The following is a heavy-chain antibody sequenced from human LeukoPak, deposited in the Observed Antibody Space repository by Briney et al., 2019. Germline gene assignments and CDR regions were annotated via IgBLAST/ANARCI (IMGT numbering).Heavy chain of an antibody. Sequence: SETLSLTCTVSGGSISGSSYYWGWIRQPPGKGLEWTGSIYYSGSTYYNPSLKSRVTISVDTSKNQFSLKLSSVTAADTAVYYCARRRYSSSWGVDYWGQGTLVTVSS. D-gene: IGHD6-13*01. CDR2: IYYSGST. V-gene: IGHV4-39*01. CDR1: GGSISGSSYY. CDR3: ARRRYSSSWGVDY. J-gene: IGHJ4*02.